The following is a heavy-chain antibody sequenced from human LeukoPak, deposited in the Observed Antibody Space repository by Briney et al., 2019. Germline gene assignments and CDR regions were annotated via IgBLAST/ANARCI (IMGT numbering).Heavy chain of an antibody. CDR2: INSDGSTT. CDR1: GITVSSKY. CDR3: ARGEDGLAYFDY. Sequence: GGSLILSCAASGITVSSKYMSWVRQAPGKGLVWVSRINSDGSTTTYADSVKGRFTISRDNAKNTLYLQMNSLRAEDTAVYYCARGEDGLAYFDYWGQGTLVTVSS. V-gene: IGHV3-74*01. J-gene: IGHJ4*02. D-gene: IGHD5-24*01.